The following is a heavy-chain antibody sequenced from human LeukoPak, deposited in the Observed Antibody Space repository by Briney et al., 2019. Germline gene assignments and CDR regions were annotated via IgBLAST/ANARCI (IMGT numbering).Heavy chain of an antibody. CDR3: ARDGRIAVAGGYYYYYYMDV. J-gene: IGHJ6*03. CDR2: MNPKNGNT. Sequence: ASVKVSCKASGYTFTSLDISWVRQANGQGLEWLGWMNPKNGNTGYAQKFQGRVTMTRDTSISTAYMELSRLRSDDTAVYYCARDGRIAVAGGYYYYYYMDVWGKGTTVTVSS. CDR1: GYTFTSLD. D-gene: IGHD6-19*01. V-gene: IGHV1-8*02.